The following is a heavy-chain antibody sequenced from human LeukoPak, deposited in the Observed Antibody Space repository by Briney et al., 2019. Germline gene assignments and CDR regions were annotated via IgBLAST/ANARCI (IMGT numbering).Heavy chain of an antibody. CDR3: ARGKNSFDS. Sequence: QPGGSLRLSCAASGFTFSDHYMDWVRQAPGKGLEWVGRTRNKANSYTTEYAASVKGRFTISRDDSKNSLYLQMNSLKTEDTAVYYCARGKNSFDSWGHGTMVTVSS. CDR2: TRNKANSYTT. CDR1: GFTFSDHY. J-gene: IGHJ3*02. D-gene: IGHD2/OR15-2a*01. V-gene: IGHV3-72*01.